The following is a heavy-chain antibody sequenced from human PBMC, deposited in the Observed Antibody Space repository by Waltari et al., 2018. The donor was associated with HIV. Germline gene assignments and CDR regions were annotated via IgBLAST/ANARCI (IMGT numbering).Heavy chain of an antibody. V-gene: IGHV1-8*01. CDR2: MNPNSGNT. J-gene: IGHJ4*02. CDR3: ARWGTAMVPGGY. Sequence: GLEWMGWMNPNSGNTGYAQKFQGRVTMTRNTSISTAYMELSSLRSEDTAVYYCARWGTAMVPGGYWGQGTLVTVSS. D-gene: IGHD5-18*01.